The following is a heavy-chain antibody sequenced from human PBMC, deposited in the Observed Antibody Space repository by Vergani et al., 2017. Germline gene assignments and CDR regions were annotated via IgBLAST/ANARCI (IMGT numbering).Heavy chain of an antibody. CDR3: ARLGPVGIENY. V-gene: IGHV4-61*01. J-gene: IGHJ4*02. CDR1: GGSISSGSYY. Sequence: QVQLQESGPGLVKPSQTLSLTCTVSGGSISSGSYYWSWIRQPPGKGLEWIGYIYYSGSTNYNPSLKSRVTISVDTAKNQFSLKLSSVTAADSAVYYCARLGPVGIENYWGQGTLVTVSS. D-gene: IGHD2-2*03. CDR2: IYYSGST.